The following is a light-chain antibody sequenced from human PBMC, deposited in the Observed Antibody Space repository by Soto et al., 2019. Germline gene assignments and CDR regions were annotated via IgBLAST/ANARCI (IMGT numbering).Light chain of an antibody. CDR1: QSISRQ. V-gene: IGKV1-5*03. Sequence: DIQMTQSPSTLSASVGDRVSITCRASQSISRQLAWYQQKPGKDPNLLIYQASNLETGVPSRFTGSGSGTEFPLSISSLQPDDLATYYCRQYQSYWTFGQGTKVEVK. CDR3: RQYQSYWT. J-gene: IGKJ1*01. CDR2: QAS.